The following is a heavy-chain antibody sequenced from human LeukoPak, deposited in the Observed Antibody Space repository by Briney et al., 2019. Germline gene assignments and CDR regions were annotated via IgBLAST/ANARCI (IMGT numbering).Heavy chain of an antibody. Sequence: GGSLRLSCAASGFTFSSYTMKWVRQAPGKGLEGVSYISSSSNTIYYADSVTARFTISRDNAKNSPYLQMNSLRADDTAVYYCARASGSSSGGWVYYYYMDVWGKGTTVTVSS. V-gene: IGHV3-48*01. D-gene: IGHD6-6*01. J-gene: IGHJ6*03. CDR1: GFTFSSYT. CDR3: ARASGSSSGGWVYYYYMDV. CDR2: ISSSSNTI.